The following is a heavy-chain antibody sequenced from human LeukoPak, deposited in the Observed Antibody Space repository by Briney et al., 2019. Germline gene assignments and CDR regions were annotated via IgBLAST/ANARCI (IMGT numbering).Heavy chain of an antibody. J-gene: IGHJ4*02. CDR2: ISTSSGTI. V-gene: IGHV3-48*01. CDR1: GFTFSDYS. CDR3: ARDFIPRSYPCPLDS. Sequence: GGSLRLSCAASGFTFSDYSMNWVRQAPGKGLEWVSYISTSSGTIYYADSVKGRFTISRDNAKNSLYLHMNSLRAEDTAVYYCARDFIPRSYPCPLDSWGQGTLVTVSS.